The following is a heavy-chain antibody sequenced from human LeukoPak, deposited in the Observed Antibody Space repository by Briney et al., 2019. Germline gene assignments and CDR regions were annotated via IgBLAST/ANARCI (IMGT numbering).Heavy chain of an antibody. CDR2: IYYSGTT. J-gene: IGHJ4*02. Sequence: PSETLSLTCTVSGGSICSSSNYWGWVRPPPGTGMEWIGSIYYSGTTYYNPSLKSRVTISVDTSKNQFSLKLSSVTAADTAVYYCARYMVQGVSIDYWGQGTLVTVSS. CDR1: GGSICSSSNY. V-gene: IGHV4-39*01. CDR3: ARYMVQGVSIDY. D-gene: IGHD3-10*01.